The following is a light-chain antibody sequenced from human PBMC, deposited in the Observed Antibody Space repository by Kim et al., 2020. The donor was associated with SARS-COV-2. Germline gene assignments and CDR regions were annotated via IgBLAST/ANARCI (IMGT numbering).Light chain of an antibody. CDR2: AAS. Sequence: DVQMTQSPSSLSASVGDRVTITCRTSQSISTFLNWYQQTPGRVPRLLIYAASSLQSGVPSSFSGSGSGTDFTLTISSLQPEDFATYYCQQSYSTPYTFGQGTKLEI. J-gene: IGKJ2*01. CDR1: QSISTF. V-gene: IGKV1-39*01. CDR3: QQSYSTPYT.